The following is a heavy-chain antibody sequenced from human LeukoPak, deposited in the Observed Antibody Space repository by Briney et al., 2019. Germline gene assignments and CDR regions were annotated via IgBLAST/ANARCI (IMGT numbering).Heavy chain of an antibody. V-gene: IGHV3-53*01. J-gene: IGHJ3*02. CDR2: IYSGGYT. CDR1: GLTVSSNY. D-gene: IGHD3-10*01. CDR3: ARIKTMIPGVNAFDI. Sequence: GGSLRLSCVTSGLTVSSNYMNWVSQTPGKGLECVSVIYSGGYTYYADSVKGRFTISRDNSRNTLYLQMNSLRAEDTAVYYCARIKTMIPGVNAFDIWGQGTMVTVSS.